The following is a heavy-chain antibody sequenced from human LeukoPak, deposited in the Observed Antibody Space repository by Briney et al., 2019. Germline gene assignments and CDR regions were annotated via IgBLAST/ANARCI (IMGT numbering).Heavy chain of an antibody. J-gene: IGHJ4*02. CDR2: ISYDGSNK. V-gene: IGHV3-30*19. CDR3: ARDFYSYGFSYFDY. Sequence: GGSLRLSCAASGFTFNSNGVHWVRQAPGKGLEWVAVISYDGSNKYYADSVKGRFTISRDNSKNTLYLQMNSLRAEDTAVYYCARDFYSYGFSYFDYWGQGTLVTVSS. CDR1: GFTFNSNG. D-gene: IGHD5-18*01.